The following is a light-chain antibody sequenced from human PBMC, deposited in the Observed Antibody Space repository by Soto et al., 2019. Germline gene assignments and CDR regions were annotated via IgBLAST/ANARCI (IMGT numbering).Light chain of an antibody. J-gene: IGLJ7*01. CDR2: LNSDGSH. CDR3: QTWGTGPAV. CDR1: SGHSSYA. Sequence: QSVLTQSPSASASLGASVKLTCTLSSGHSSYAIAWHQQQTEKGPRYLMKLNSDGSHSKGDGIPDRFSGSSSGAERYLTISSLQSEDEADYYCQTWGTGPAVFGGGTQLRPR. V-gene: IGLV4-69*01.